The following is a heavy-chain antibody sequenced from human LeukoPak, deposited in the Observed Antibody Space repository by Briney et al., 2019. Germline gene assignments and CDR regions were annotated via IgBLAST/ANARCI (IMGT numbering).Heavy chain of an antibody. V-gene: IGHV4-30-2*01. Sequence: PSETLSLTCAVSGGSISSGGYSWSWIRQPPGKGLEWIGYIYHSGSTYYNPSLKSRVTISVDRSKNQFSLKLSSVTAADTAVYYCASIRDGGYDYWGQGTLVTVSS. CDR3: ASIRDGGYDY. J-gene: IGHJ4*02. D-gene: IGHD4-23*01. CDR2: IYHSGST. CDR1: GGSISSGGYS.